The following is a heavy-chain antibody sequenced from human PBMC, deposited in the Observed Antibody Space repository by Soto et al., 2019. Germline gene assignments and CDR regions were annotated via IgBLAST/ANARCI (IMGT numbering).Heavy chain of an antibody. CDR1: GFTFSDHY. Sequence: EVQLVESGGGLVQPGGSLRLSCATSGFTFSDHYLEWVRQAPGKGLEWVGRSRNRAQSYTTEYAASVKGRFTISRDDSKTSLYLQVNILTTDDTAVYCCVLWVRGVINYWGQGTLVTVSS. CDR2: SRNRAQSYTT. V-gene: IGHV3-72*01. J-gene: IGHJ4*02. CDR3: VLWVRGVINY. D-gene: IGHD3-10*01.